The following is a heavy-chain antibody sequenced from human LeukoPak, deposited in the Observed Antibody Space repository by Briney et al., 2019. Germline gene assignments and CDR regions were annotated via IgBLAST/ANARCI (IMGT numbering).Heavy chain of an antibody. J-gene: IGHJ5*02. CDR1: GFTFSSYG. CDR2: IYYSGST. CDR3: AGMEIYSSGWYEVRYWFDP. D-gene: IGHD6-19*01. Sequence: PGGSLRLSCAASGFTFSSYGMSWIRQPPGKGLEWIGSIYYSGSTYYNPSLKSRVTISVDTSKNQFSLKLSSVTAADTAVYYCAGMEIYSSGWYEVRYWFDPWGQGTLVTVSS. V-gene: IGHV4-39*01.